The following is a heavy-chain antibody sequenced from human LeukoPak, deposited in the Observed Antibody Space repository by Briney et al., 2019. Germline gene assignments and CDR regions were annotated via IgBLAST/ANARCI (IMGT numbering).Heavy chain of an antibody. CDR1: GFAFSFYA. V-gene: IGHV3-23*01. CDR3: AKPISGGLAVTADWFDP. Sequence: PGGSLRLSCAASGFAFSFYAMSWLRQPPGKGLEWVSTINANSGTTSYAASVRGRFTISRDNSKNTLYLHLNTLRAEDTAIYYCAKPISGGLAVTADWFDPWGQGTLVVVSS. J-gene: IGHJ5*01. CDR2: INANSGTT. D-gene: IGHD6-19*01.